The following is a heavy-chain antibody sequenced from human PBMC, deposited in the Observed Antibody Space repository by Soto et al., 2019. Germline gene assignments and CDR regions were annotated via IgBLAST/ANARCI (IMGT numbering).Heavy chain of an antibody. V-gene: IGHV4-30-4*01. Sequence: QVQLQESGPGLVKPSQTLSLTCTVSGGSISSGDYYWSWIRQSPGKGLEWIGYIYHSGSTSYIPSLQSRVTISEDTSKNQFSLKLSSVTAADTAVYYCTRAQLPFGAITMVRGVTPRSGMDVWGQGTTVTVSS. CDR1: GGSISSGDYY. J-gene: IGHJ6*02. D-gene: IGHD3-10*01. CDR3: TRAQLPFGAITMVRGVTPRSGMDV. CDR2: IYHSGST.